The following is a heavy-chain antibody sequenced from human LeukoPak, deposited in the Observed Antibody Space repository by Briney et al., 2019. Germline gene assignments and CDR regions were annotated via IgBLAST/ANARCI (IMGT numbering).Heavy chain of an antibody. Sequence: GSLRLSCAVYGGSFSGYYWSWIRQPPGKGLEWIGEINHSGSTNYNPSLKSRVTISVDTSKNQFSLKLSSVTAADTAVYYCARIPSYGDFAGKNDYWGQGTLVTVSS. CDR2: INHSGST. CDR3: ARIPSYGDFAGKNDY. CDR1: GGSFSGYY. V-gene: IGHV4-34*01. J-gene: IGHJ4*02. D-gene: IGHD5-18*01.